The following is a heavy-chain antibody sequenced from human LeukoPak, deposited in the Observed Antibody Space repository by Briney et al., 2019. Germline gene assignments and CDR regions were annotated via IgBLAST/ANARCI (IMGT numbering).Heavy chain of an antibody. CDR2: VYYSGST. CDR3: ARHRGGSSPSVFDS. CDR1: GGSVSSSSYY. V-gene: IGHV4-39*01. Sequence: SETLSLTCTVSGGSVSSSSYYWGWIRQPPGKGLEWIGSVYYSGSTYYNPSLKSRVTISVDTSKNQFSLRMSSVTAADTTLFYCARHRGGSSPSVFDSWGQGTLVTVSS. D-gene: IGHD2-15*01. J-gene: IGHJ4*02.